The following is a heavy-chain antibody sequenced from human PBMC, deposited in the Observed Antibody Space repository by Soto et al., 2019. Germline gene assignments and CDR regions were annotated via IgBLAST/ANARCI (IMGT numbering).Heavy chain of an antibody. Sequence: PSETLSLTCTVSGGSISDDKYYWTWIRQHPGKGLEWIGYFSSSGSTNYNPSLKSRVTIAVDTSKSQFSLNLSAVTAADTAVYYCARQRNPGYSSSWPLINAFDIWGQGTMVTVSS. CDR2: FSSSGST. CDR3: ARQRNPGYSSSWPLINAFDI. CDR1: GGSISDDKYY. D-gene: IGHD6-13*01. J-gene: IGHJ3*02. V-gene: IGHV4-61*01.